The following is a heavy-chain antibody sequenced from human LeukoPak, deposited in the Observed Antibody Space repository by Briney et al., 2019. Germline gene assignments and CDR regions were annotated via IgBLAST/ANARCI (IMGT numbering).Heavy chain of an antibody. J-gene: IGHJ4*02. CDR2: VSGSGGST. Sequence: PGGSLRLSCAASGFTFSSYAMSWVRQAPGKGLEWVSAVSGSGGSTYYADSVKGRFTISRDNSKNTLYLQMNSLRAEDTAVYYCANSPWKVPTGYWGQGTLVTVSS. D-gene: IGHD5-12*01. CDR1: GFTFSSYA. V-gene: IGHV3-23*01. CDR3: ANSPWKVPTGY.